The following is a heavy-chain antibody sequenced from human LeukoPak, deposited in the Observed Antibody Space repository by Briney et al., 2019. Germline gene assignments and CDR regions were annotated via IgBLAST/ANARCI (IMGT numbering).Heavy chain of an antibody. CDR1: GFTFNNYA. CDR2: ITGNGRST. CDR3: ARSGTVGATRFDWYFDL. V-gene: IGHV3-23*01. D-gene: IGHD1-26*01. J-gene: IGHJ2*01. Sequence: GGSLRLSCAASGFTFNNYAMGWVRQTPGKGLEWVSGITGNGRSTYYADSVKGRFTISRDNSKNTLYLQVNSLRAEDTAAYFCARSGTVGATRFDWYFDLWGRGTRVTVSS.